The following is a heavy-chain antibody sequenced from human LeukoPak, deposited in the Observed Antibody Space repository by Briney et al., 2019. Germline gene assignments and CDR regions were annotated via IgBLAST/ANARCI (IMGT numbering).Heavy chain of an antibody. CDR3: ARDVFVGRAFGY. V-gene: IGHV1-18*01. J-gene: IGHJ4*02. CDR1: GYTFTSYG. Sequence: GASVTVSCTASGYTFTSYGISWVRQAPGQGLEWMGWISAYNGNTNYAQKLQGRVTMTTDTSTSTAYMELRGLRSDDTAVYYCARDVFVGRAFGYWGQGTLVTVSS. CDR2: ISAYNGNT. D-gene: IGHD2-8*01.